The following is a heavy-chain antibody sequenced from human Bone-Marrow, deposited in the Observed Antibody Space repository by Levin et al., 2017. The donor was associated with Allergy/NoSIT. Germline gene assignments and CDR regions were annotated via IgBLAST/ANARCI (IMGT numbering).Heavy chain of an antibody. CDR1: GFSFDRHS. Sequence: QTGGSLRLSCADSGFSFDRHSMHWVRQAPGKGLEWVANIFFDGSEKYYADSVKGRFTISRDNRKNTLYLQMDSLRPEDTAVYYCAREGPFYENMPFREPNAFNLWGQGTMVTVSA. CDR3: AREGPFYENMPFREPNAFNL. D-gene: IGHD1-14*01. CDR2: IFFDGSEK. J-gene: IGHJ3*01. V-gene: IGHV3-30-3*01.